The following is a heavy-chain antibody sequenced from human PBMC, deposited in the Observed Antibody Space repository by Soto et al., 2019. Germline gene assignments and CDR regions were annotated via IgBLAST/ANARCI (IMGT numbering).Heavy chain of an antibody. CDR1: QISFSSYW. CDR2: INQDGSDK. CDR3: ATDLNWPNY. V-gene: IGHV3-7*01. D-gene: IGHD1-1*01. Sequence: EEQLVESGGGLVQPGGSLKLSCVVSQISFSSYWMTWVRQAPGKGLECVANINQDGSDKYYEDSVKGRFTISRDNTKISLYLHINSLRAEDTAVYCCATDLNWPNYWGHGTLVAVSS. J-gene: IGHJ4*01.